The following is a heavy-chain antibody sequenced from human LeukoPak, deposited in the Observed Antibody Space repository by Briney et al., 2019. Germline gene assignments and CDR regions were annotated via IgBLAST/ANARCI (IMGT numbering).Heavy chain of an antibody. V-gene: IGHV3-30*03. J-gene: IGHJ4*02. D-gene: IGHD2-15*01. Sequence: GGSLRLSCAASGFTFSSYGTHWVRQAPGKGLEWVAVISYDGSNKYYADSVKGRFTISRDNSKNTLYLQMNSLRAEDTAVYYCTTDWVSYCSGGSCSKVYWGQGTLVTVSS. CDR3: TTDWVSYCSGGSCSKVY. CDR1: GFTFSSYG. CDR2: ISYDGSNK.